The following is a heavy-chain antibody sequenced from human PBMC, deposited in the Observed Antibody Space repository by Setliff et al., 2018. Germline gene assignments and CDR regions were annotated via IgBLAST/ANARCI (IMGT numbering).Heavy chain of an antibody. CDR3: ARGRGVDTAMVYFDY. CDR1: GFTFSRYW. V-gene: IGHV3-7*01. J-gene: IGHJ4*02. CDR2: IKQDGSEK. Sequence: PGGSLRLSCAASGFTFSRYWMSWVRQAPGKGLEWVANIKQDGSEKYYVDSVKGRFTISRDNAKNSLYLQMNSLRAEDTAVYYCARGRGVDTAMVYFDYWGQGTLVTVSS. D-gene: IGHD5-18*01.